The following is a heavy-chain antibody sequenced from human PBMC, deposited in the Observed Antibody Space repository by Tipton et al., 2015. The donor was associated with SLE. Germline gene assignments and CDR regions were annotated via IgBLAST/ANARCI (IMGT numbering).Heavy chain of an antibody. J-gene: IGHJ4*02. CDR3: ARSRITIFGVVTLFDY. D-gene: IGHD3-3*01. CDR2: IYTSGST. CDR1: GGSISSGSYY. V-gene: IGHV4-61*09. Sequence: TPSLTCIVSGGSISSGSYYCSWIRQPAGKGLEWIGHIYTSGSTNYNPSLKSRVTISVDTSKNLFSLKLSSVTAADTAVYYCARSRITIFGVVTLFDYWGQGTLVTVSS.